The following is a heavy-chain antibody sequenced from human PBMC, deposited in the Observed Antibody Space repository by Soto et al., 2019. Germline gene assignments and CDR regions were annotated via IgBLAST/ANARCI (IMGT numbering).Heavy chain of an antibody. CDR3: AREGGESSDGLYYFDS. V-gene: IGHV4-30-4*01. D-gene: IGHD3-16*01. J-gene: IGHJ4*02. CDR2: IYYSGNT. CDR1: GGSTSSDNY. Sequence: SETLSLTCTVSGGSTSSDNYWSWIRQPPGKGLEWIGHIYYSGNTDYNPSLKSRLAISIDTSKDQFSLKLSSVTAADTAVYFCAREGGESSDGLYYFDSWGQGSLVTVSS.